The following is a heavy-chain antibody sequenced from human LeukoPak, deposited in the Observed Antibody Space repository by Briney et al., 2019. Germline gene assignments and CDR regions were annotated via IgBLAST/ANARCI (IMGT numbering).Heavy chain of an antibody. CDR1: GGTFSSYA. CDR2: IIPIFGTA. J-gene: IGHJ6*03. V-gene: IGHV1-69*05. Sequence: GASVKVSCKASGGTFSSYAISWVRQAPGQGLEWMGGIIPIFGTANYAQQFQGRVTITTDESTSTAYMELSSLRSEDTDVYYCARGHRYSNFLGYYYYMDVWGKGTTVTVSS. CDR3: ARGHRYSNFLGYYYYMDV. D-gene: IGHD4-11*01.